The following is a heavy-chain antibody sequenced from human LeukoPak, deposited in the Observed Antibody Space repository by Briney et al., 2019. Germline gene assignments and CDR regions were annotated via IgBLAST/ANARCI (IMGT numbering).Heavy chain of an antibody. J-gene: IGHJ6*02. Sequence: SVTVSCKASGGTFSSYAISWVRQAPGQGLEWMGGIIPIFGTANYAQKFQGRVTITADESTSTAYMELSSLRSEDTAVYYCARDGDTYGYYYYGLDVWGQGTTVTVSS. CDR3: ARDGDTYGYYYYGLDV. D-gene: IGHD5-18*01. CDR1: GGTFSSYA. V-gene: IGHV1-69*13. CDR2: IIPIFGTA.